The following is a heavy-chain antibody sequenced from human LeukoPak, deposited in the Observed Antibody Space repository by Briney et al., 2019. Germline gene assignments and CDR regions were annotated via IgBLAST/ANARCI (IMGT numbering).Heavy chain of an antibody. V-gene: IGHV1-2*02. CDR2: INPNSGGT. CDR1: GYTFTGYY. J-gene: IGHJ4*02. CDR3: AREMSGGSCFDY. Sequence: ASVKVSCKASGYTFTGYYMHWVRQAPGQGLEWMGWINPNSGGTNYAQKFQGRVTMTRDTSISTAYMELSRLRSDDTAVYYCAREMSGGSCFDYWGQGTLVTVSS. D-gene: IGHD2-15*01.